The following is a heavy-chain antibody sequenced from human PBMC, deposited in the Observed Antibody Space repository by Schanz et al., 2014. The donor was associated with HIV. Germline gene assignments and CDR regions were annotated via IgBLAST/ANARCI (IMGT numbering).Heavy chain of an antibody. CDR2: ISFDGSNK. J-gene: IGHJ5*02. CDR1: GFSFSNYG. Sequence: QVQLLESGGGVVQPVLRLSCAASGFSFSNYGMHWVRQAPGKGLEWVAVISFDGSNKYYADSVKGRFTLSRDNSNYTVYLQMNSLRGEDTAVYYCARGRFTMIGDLWGQGTLVTVSS. CDR3: ARGRFTMIGDL. V-gene: IGHV3-30*03. D-gene: IGHD3-22*01.